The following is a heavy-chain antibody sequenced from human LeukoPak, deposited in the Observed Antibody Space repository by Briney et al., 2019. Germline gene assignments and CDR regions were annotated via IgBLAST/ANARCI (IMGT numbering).Heavy chain of an antibody. V-gene: IGHV4-39*07. D-gene: IGHD4-23*01. CDR3: ATRAYGGNSGPFDY. CDR2: IYYSGST. J-gene: IGHJ4*02. CDR1: GGSISSSSYY. Sequence: ETLSLTCTVSGGSISSSSYYWGWIRQPPGKGLEWIGSIYYSGSTYYNPSLKSRVTISVDTSKNQFSLKLGSVTAADTAVYYCATRAYGGNSGPFDYWGQGTLVTVSS.